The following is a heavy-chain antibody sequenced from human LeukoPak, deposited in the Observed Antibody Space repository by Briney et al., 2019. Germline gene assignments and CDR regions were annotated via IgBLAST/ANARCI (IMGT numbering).Heavy chain of an antibody. CDR1: GYSFTNHW. CDR3: ATPELGIDGGDF. D-gene: IGHD7-27*01. CDR2: TYPGDSDT. Sequence: GESLKISCKGSGYSFTNHWIGWVRQMPGKGLEWMGLTYPGDSDTRYSPSFQGQVTISADKSITTAYLQWTSLKTSDTAMYFCATPELGIDGGDFWGQGNLVTVSS. J-gene: IGHJ4*02. V-gene: IGHV5-51*01.